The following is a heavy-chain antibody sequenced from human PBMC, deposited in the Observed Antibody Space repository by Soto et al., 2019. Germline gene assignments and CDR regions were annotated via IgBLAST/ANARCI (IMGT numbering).Heavy chain of an antibody. CDR2: IYHSGST. J-gene: IGHJ6*02. CDR3: ARGPFLAYCGGDCYTLYYYYYYGMDV. D-gene: IGHD2-21*02. CDR1: GGSISSGVYS. Sequence: KTSETLSLTCAVSGGSISSGVYSWSWIRHPPGKGLEWIGYIYHSGSTYYNPSLKSRVTISVDRSKNQFSLKLSSVTAADTAVYYCARGPFLAYCGGDCYTLYYYYYYGMDVWGQGTTVTVSS. V-gene: IGHV4-30-2*01.